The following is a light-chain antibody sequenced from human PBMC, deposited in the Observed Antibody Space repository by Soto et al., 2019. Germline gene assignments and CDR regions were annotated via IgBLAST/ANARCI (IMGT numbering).Light chain of an antibody. CDR1: SSNIGNNY. CDR2: DNN. CDR3: GTWDNSLRAVI. Sequence: QSVLTQPPSVSAAPGQKVTISCSGSSSNIGNNYVSWYQQLPGTAPKLLIYDNNKRPSGIPDRFSGSKSVTSATLGITGLQTGDEADYYCGTWDNSLRAVIFGGGTKLTVL. J-gene: IGLJ2*01. V-gene: IGLV1-51*01.